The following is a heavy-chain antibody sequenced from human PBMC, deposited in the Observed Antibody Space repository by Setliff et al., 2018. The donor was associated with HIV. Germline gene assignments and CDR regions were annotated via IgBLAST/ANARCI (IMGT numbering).Heavy chain of an antibody. V-gene: IGHV4-34*01. J-gene: IGHJ3*02. CDR3: ARSITMIIVAPGAFDI. CDR1: GGSFSGYY. D-gene: IGHD3-22*01. CDR2: INHTGST. Sequence: NPSETPSLTCAVYGGSFSGYYWSWIRQPPGKGLEWIGEINHTGSTNYNPSLKSRVTISVDKSKNQFSLKLSSVTAADTAVYYCARSITMIIVAPGAFDIWGQGTMVTVSS.